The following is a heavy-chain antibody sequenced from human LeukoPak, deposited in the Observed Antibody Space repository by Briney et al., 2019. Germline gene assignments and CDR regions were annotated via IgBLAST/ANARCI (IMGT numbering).Heavy chain of an antibody. D-gene: IGHD1-26*01. CDR3: ARDQMNSAFDP. Sequence: PSQTLSLTCTVSGGSISSGGYYWSWIRQHPGKGLAWIGYIYYSGSTYYNPSLKSRVTISVDTSKNQFSLKLSSVTAADTAVYYCARDQMNSAFDPWGQGTLVTVSS. J-gene: IGHJ5*02. CDR1: GGSISSGGYY. V-gene: IGHV4-31*03. CDR2: IYYSGST.